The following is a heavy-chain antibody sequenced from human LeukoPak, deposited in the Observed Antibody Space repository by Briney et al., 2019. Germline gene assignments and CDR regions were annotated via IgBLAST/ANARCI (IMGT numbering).Heavy chain of an antibody. D-gene: IGHD1-26*01. J-gene: IGHJ4*02. CDR2: ISTYNDNT. Sequence: ASVKVSCKASGYTFTNYGITWVRQAPGQGPEWLGWISTYNDNTYYAQKFQGRVTMTTDTSTSTAYMELMSLTSDDTAVYYCARSNSGSYYHFDYWGQGTLVTVSS. CDR3: ARSNSGSYYHFDY. V-gene: IGHV1-18*01. CDR1: GYTFTNYG.